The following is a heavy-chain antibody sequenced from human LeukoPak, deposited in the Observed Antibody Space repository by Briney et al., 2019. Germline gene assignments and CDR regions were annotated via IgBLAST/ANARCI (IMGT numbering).Heavy chain of an antibody. CDR1: GYTFTSYD. CDR2: MNPNSGNT. CDR3: ARPSYQDTAMSLEY. J-gene: IGHJ4*02. Sequence: ASVKVSCKASGYTFTSYDINWVRQATGQGLEWMGWMNPNSGNTGYAQKFQGRVTITRNTSISTAYMELSSLRSEDTAMYYCARPSYQDTAMSLEYWGQGTLVTVSS. D-gene: IGHD5-18*01. V-gene: IGHV1-8*03.